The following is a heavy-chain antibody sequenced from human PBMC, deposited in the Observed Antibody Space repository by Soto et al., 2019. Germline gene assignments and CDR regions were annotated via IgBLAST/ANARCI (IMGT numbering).Heavy chain of an antibody. D-gene: IGHD2-2*01. CDR3: AKDKVPDGIWHIDW. J-gene: IGHJ4*02. Sequence: EVHLLESGGDLVRPGGSLRLSCVASGFDFYLYTMSWVRQAPGKGLEWVSGIYGNGAETFHADSVKGRFTISRDQSRNTVYLQMSNLRDEETAVYFCAKDKVPDGIWHIDWWCQGARVTVS. V-gene: IGHV3-23*01. CDR1: GFDFYLYT. CDR2: IYGNGAET.